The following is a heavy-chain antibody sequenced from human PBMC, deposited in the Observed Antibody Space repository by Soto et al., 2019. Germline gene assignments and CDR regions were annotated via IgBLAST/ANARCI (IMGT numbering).Heavy chain of an antibody. V-gene: IGHV3-30*18. D-gene: IGHD6-13*01. CDR1: GFTFSSYG. CDR2: ISYDGSNK. Sequence: QVQLVESGGGVVQPGRSLRLSCAASGFTFSSYGMHWVRQAPGKGLEWVAVISYDGSNKYYADSVKGRFTISRDNSKNTLYLQMNSLRAEDTAVYYCAKDTAAASYYYYRMDVWGQGTTVTVSS. CDR3: AKDTAAASYYYYRMDV. J-gene: IGHJ6*02.